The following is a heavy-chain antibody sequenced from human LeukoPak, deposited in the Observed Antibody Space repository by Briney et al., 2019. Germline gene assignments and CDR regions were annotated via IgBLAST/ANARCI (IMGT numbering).Heavy chain of an antibody. V-gene: IGHV3-7*01. CDR3: ARAKTYSGSYNDAFDI. CDR2: IKTDGSEK. J-gene: IGHJ3*02. D-gene: IGHD1-26*01. Sequence: GGSLRLSCAASGFTFSSYWMSWVRQVPGKGLEWVANIKTDGSEKYYLDSVKGRFTISRDNAKNSLYLQMNSLRAEDTAVYYCARAKTYSGSYNDAFDIWGQGTMVTVSS. CDR1: GFTFSSYW.